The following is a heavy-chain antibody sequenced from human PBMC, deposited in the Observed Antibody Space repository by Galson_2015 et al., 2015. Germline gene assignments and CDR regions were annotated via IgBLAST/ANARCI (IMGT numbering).Heavy chain of an antibody. V-gene: IGHV3-74*01. J-gene: IGHJ4*02. CDR1: GFTFSSYW. Sequence: SLRLSCAASGFTFSSYWMHWVRQAPGKGLVWVSRINSDGSSTSYADSVKGRFTISRDNAKNTLYLQMNSLRAEDTAVYYCAREPIAAAGFDYWGQGTLVTVSS. D-gene: IGHD6-13*01. CDR2: INSDGSST. CDR3: AREPIAAAGFDY.